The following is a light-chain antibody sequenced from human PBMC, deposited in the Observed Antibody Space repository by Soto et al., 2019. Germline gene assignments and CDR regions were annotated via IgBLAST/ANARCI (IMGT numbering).Light chain of an antibody. CDR2: GAS. Sequence: EIVLTQSPGSLSLSPGERATLSCRASQSVDSTFFAWYQKKPRQAPRLLIYGASKRATGVPDRFSGSGSGTDSTLTISRLEPEDFAVYYCQQYMSSVTFGQGTKVEI. CDR3: QQYMSSVT. J-gene: IGKJ1*01. V-gene: IGKV3-20*01. CDR1: QSVDSTF.